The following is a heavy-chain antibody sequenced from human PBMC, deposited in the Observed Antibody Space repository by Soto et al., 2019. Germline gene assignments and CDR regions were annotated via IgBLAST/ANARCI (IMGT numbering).Heavy chain of an antibody. J-gene: IGHJ6*03. CDR1: GGTFSSYT. Sequence: ASVKVSCKASGGTFSSYTISWVRQAPGQGLEWMGRIIPILGIANYAQKFQGRVTITADKSTSTAYMELSSLRSEDTAVYYCAREYSSSPRLYYYMDVWGKGTTVTVSS. D-gene: IGHD6-6*01. CDR2: IIPILGIA. CDR3: AREYSSSPRLYYYMDV. V-gene: IGHV1-69*04.